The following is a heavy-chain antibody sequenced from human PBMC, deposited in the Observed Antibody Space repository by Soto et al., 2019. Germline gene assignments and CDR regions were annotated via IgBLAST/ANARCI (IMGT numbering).Heavy chain of an antibody. CDR1: GDSVNNDAYY. Sequence: QVQLQESGPGLMKPSETLSLTCTVSGDSVNNDAYYWSWIRQPPGKGLEWIGYIYHSGITYYNPFTRSRVIMSIDMSENQFSLRLISVTAADTAVYYCASLGIGWEFPFDHWGQGTLVNVSS. D-gene: IGHD1-26*01. CDR2: IYHSGIT. CDR3: ASLGIGWEFPFDH. V-gene: IGHV4-61*08. J-gene: IGHJ4*02.